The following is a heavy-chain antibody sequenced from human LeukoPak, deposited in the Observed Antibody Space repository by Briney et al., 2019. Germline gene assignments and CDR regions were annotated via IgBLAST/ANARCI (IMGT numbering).Heavy chain of an antibody. J-gene: IGHJ3*01. CDR2: FRASDETT. CDR3: AKSLWAAAGTGAFDF. V-gene: IGHV3-23*01. CDR1: GFTFSSYD. Sequence: GGSLRLSCAASGFTFSSYDMNWVRQAPGKGLELVSSFRASDETTYYADSVKGRFTISRDKSRNTLYLQMNSLRVEDTAVYYCAKSLWAAAGTGAFDFWGQGTMVTVSS. D-gene: IGHD6-13*01.